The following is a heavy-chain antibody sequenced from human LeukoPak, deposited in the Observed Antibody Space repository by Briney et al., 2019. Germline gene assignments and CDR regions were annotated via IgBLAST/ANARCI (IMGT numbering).Heavy chain of an antibody. V-gene: IGHV3-23*01. Sequence: GGSLRLSCAASGFTFSGFAMSWDRRTPGKGLEWVSGISGSGDNTLYAASVKGRFTIFRDNSKNTLYLEMNSLRAEDTAIYYCAKMKGHPLQKYYMDVWGQGTTVTVSS. CDR2: ISGSGDNT. D-gene: IGHD2/OR15-2a*01. CDR3: AKMKGHPLQKYYMDV. J-gene: IGHJ6*01. CDR1: GFTFSGFA.